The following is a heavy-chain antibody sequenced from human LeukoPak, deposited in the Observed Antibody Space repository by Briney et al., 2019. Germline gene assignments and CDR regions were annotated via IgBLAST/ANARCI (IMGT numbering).Heavy chain of an antibody. CDR3: ATMVTTGY. CDR2: IWYDGSNK. J-gene: IGHJ4*02. CDR1: GFTFSSYG. V-gene: IGHV3-33*01. Sequence: GGSLRLSCAASGFTFSSYGMHWVRQAPGKGLEGVAVIWYDGSNKYYADSVKGRFTISRDNSKNTLYLQMNSLRVEDTAVYYCATMVTTGYWGQGTLVTVSS. D-gene: IGHD4-17*01.